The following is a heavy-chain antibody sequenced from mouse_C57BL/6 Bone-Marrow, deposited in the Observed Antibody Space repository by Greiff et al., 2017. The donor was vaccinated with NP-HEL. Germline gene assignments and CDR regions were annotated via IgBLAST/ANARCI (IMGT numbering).Heavy chain of an antibody. CDR3: AREGGIVTYYAMDY. J-gene: IGHJ4*01. CDR2: IYPGSGST. CDR1: GYTFTSYW. D-gene: IGHD2-5*01. Sequence: QVQLQQPGADLVKPGASVKMSCKASGYTFTSYWITWVKQRPGQGLEWIGDIYPGSGSTNYNEQFKSKATLTVDTSSSTAYMQLSSLTSEDSAVYYCAREGGIVTYYAMDYWGQGTSVTVSS. V-gene: IGHV1-55*01.